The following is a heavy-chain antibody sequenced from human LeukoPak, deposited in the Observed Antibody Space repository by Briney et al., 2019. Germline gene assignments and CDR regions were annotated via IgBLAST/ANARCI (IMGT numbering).Heavy chain of an antibody. V-gene: IGHV3-30-3*01. CDR1: GFTFSNFW. D-gene: IGHD1-26*01. J-gene: IGHJ6*02. CDR3: ARDRGATLYYYYGMDV. CDR2: ISYDGSNK. Sequence: GGSLRLSCAASGFTFSNFWMSWVRQAPGKGLEWVAVISYDGSNKYYADSVKGRFTISRDNSKNTLYLQMNSLRAEDTAVYYCARDRGATLYYYYGMDVWGQGTTVTVSS.